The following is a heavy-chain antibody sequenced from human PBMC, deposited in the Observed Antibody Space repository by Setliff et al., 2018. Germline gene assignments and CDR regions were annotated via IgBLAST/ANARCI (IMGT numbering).Heavy chain of an antibody. V-gene: IGHV3-48*01. CDR2: ISSISSSTI. D-gene: IGHD2-15*01. Sequence: PGGSLRLSCAASGFNFMNYGMNWVRQAPGEGLEWVSYISSISSSTIYYADSVKGRFTVSRDNAKNPLYLQMNSLRAEDTAVYYCAKYTRVVTTTCFDYWGQGTLVTVSS. J-gene: IGHJ4*02. CDR1: GFNFMNYG. CDR3: AKYTRVVTTTCFDY.